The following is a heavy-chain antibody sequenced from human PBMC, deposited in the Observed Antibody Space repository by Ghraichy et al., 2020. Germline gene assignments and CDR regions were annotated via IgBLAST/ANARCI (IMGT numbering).Heavy chain of an antibody. J-gene: IGHJ6*02. CDR2: IKQDGSEK. D-gene: IGHD3-10*01. CDR3: ARDLTVRGGTYYGMDV. Sequence: GGSLRLSCAASGFTFSSYWMSWVRQAPGKGLEWVANIKQDGSEKYYVDSVKGLFTISRDNAQNSLYLQMNSLRAEDTAVYYCARDLTVRGGTYYGMDVWGQGTTVTVSS. CDR1: GFTFSSYW. V-gene: IGHV3-7*03.